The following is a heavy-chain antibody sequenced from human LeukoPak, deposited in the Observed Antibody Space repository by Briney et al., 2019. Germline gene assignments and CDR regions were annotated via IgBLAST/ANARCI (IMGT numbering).Heavy chain of an antibody. CDR1: GYSFTSYW. V-gene: IGHV5-51*01. J-gene: IGHJ4*02. Sequence: GESLKISCKCSGYSFTSYWIGWARPMPGKGLEWMGIIYPGDSDTRYSPSFQGQVTISADKSISTAYLQWSSLKASDTAMYFCARSLTARGSYALWGQGTLVTASS. CDR3: ARSLTARGSYAL. D-gene: IGHD1-26*01. CDR2: IYPGDSDT.